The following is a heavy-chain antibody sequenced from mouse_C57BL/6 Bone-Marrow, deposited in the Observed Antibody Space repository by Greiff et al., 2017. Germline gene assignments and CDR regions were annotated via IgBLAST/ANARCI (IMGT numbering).Heavy chain of an antibody. J-gene: IGHJ4*01. D-gene: IGHD1-1*01. CDR1: GYSITSGYY. V-gene: IGHV3-6*01. Sequence: EVQLVESGPGLVKPSQSLSLTCSVTGYSITSGYYWNWIRQFPGNKLEWMGYISYDGSNNYNPSLKNRISITRDTSKNQFFLKLNSVTTEDTATYYCARDLPYCGSSYCYAMDYWGQGTSVTVSS. CDR2: ISYDGSN. CDR3: ARDLPYCGSSYCYAMDY.